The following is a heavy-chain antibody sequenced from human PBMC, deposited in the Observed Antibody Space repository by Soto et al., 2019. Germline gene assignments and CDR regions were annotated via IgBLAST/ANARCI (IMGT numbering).Heavy chain of an antibody. Sequence: QVQLVQSGAEVKKPGSSVKVSCKASGGTFSSYTISWVRQAPGQGLEWMGRIIPILGIANYAQKFQGRVTITADKSTSTAYMELSSLRSDDTAVYYCARDRWFGDPEPFDYWGQGTLVTVSS. CDR3: ARDRWFGDPEPFDY. CDR1: GGTFSSYT. J-gene: IGHJ4*02. D-gene: IGHD3-10*01. CDR2: IIPILGIA. V-gene: IGHV1-69*08.